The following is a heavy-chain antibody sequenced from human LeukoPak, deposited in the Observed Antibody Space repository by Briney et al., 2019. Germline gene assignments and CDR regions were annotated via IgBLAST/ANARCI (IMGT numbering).Heavy chain of an antibody. D-gene: IGHD6-13*01. Sequence: EPSETLSLTGAVYGGSFSGYYWSWIRQPPGKGLEWIGEINHSGSTNYNPSLKSRVTISVDTSKNQFSLKLSSVTAADTAVYYCARDLAAAGLGPFYYYYGMDVWGQGTTVTVSS. J-gene: IGHJ6*02. CDR2: INHSGST. CDR3: ARDLAAAGLGPFYYYYGMDV. CDR1: GGSFSGYY. V-gene: IGHV4-34*01.